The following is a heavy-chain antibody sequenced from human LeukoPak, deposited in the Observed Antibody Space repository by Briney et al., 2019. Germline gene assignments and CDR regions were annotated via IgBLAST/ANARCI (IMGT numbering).Heavy chain of an antibody. Sequence: PGGSLRLSCAASGFIFSPYWVTSVRQAPGMGLEWVANMKEDGGEKFYVVSVRGRFTISRDNAKNSLYLQMNSLRVEDTGVYYCARVRTEWYIDLWGRGTLVTVST. V-gene: IGHV3-7*01. CDR3: ARVRTEWYIDL. CDR1: GFIFSPYW. D-gene: IGHD2-8*02. CDR2: MKEDGGEK. J-gene: IGHJ2*01.